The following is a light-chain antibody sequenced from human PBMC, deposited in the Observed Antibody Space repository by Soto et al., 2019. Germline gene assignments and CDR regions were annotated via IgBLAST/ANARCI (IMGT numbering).Light chain of an antibody. J-gene: IGKJ1*01. CDR1: QSVTSTY. CDR2: GVS. CDR3: QQYDSSPWT. Sequence: EIVLTQSPGTLSFSPGERAPLSCRASQSVTSTYLAWYQQKPDQSPRLLIYGVSSRATGIPDRFSGSGSGTDFTLTISRLEPEDFAVYYCQQYDSSPWTFGQGTKVDIK. V-gene: IGKV3-20*01.